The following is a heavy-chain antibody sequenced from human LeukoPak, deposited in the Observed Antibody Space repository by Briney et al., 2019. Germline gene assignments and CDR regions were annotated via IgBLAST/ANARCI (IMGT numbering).Heavy chain of an antibody. CDR2: IIPIFGTA. J-gene: IGHJ6*02. D-gene: IGHD6-6*01. Sequence: SVKVSCKASGGTFISYAISWVRQAPGQGLEWMGGIIPIFGTANYAQKFQGRVTITADESTSTAHMELSSLRSEDTAVYYCASSEQLVPLYYYGMDVWGQGTTVTVSS. CDR3: ASSEQLVPLYYYGMDV. V-gene: IGHV1-69*13. CDR1: GGTFISYA.